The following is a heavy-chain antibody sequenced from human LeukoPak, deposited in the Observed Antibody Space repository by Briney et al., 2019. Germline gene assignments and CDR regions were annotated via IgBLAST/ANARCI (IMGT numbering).Heavy chain of an antibody. D-gene: IGHD5-18*01. CDR1: GGTFSSYA. CDR2: IIPILGIA. Sequence: SVKVSCKASGGTFSSYAISWVRQAPGQGLEWMGRIIPILGIANYAQKFQGRVTITADKSTSTAYMELSSLRSEDTAVYYCARDHGHVDTAMVIASPADYWGQGTLVTVSS. CDR3: ARDHGHVDTAMVIASPADY. J-gene: IGHJ4*02. V-gene: IGHV1-69*04.